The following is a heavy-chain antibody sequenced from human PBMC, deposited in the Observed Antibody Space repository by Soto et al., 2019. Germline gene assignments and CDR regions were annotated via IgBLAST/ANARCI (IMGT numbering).Heavy chain of an antibody. V-gene: IGHV1-2*04. CDR1: GYTFTGYY. Sequence: QVQLVQSGAEVKKPGASVKVSCKASGYTFTGYYMHWVRQARGQGLEWMGWINPNSGGTNYAQKFQGWVTMTRDTSISTAYMELSRLRSDDTAVYYCARDSAAQANYYYGMDVWGQGTTVTVSS. CDR3: ARDSAAQANYYYGMDV. CDR2: INPNSGGT. J-gene: IGHJ6*02. D-gene: IGHD6-13*01.